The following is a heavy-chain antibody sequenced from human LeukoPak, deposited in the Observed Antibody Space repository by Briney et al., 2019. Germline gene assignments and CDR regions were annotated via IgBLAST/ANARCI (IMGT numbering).Heavy chain of an antibody. D-gene: IGHD4-17*01. CDR1: GGSISSGDYY. Sequence: SQTLSLTCTVSGGSISSGDYYWSWIRQPPGKGLEWIGYIYYSGSTYYNPSLKSRVTISVDTSKNQFSLKLSSVTAADTAVFYCARGGDYNTYFEYWGQGTLVTVSS. CDR3: ARGGDYNTYFEY. J-gene: IGHJ4*02. V-gene: IGHV4-30-4*01. CDR2: IYYSGST.